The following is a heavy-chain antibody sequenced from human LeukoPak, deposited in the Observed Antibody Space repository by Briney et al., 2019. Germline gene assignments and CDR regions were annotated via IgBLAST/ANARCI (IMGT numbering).Heavy chain of an antibody. D-gene: IGHD5-18*01. J-gene: IGHJ4*02. CDR3: ARDRGDTEYFDY. CDR2: ISAYNGNT. Sequence: ASVKVSCKASGYTFTSYGISWVRQAPGQGLEWMGWISAYNGNTNYAQKFQGRVTITADKSTSTAYMELSSLRSEDTAVYYCARDRGDTEYFDYWGQGTLVTVSS. CDR1: GYTFTSYG. V-gene: IGHV1-18*01.